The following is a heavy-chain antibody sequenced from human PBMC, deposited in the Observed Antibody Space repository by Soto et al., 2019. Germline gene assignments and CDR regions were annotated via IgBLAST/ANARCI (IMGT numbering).Heavy chain of an antibody. D-gene: IGHD3-16*01. Sequence: SETLSLTCAVYGGSFSGYYWSWVRQAPEKGLEWIGEINHSGSTNYNPSLKSRVTISADTSKNQFSLRLSSLIAADTAVYYCARGQVGSYVYYYYYGMDVWGQGTTVTVSS. CDR2: INHSGST. CDR1: GGSFSGYY. J-gene: IGHJ6*02. V-gene: IGHV4-34*01. CDR3: ARGQVGSYVYYYYYGMDV.